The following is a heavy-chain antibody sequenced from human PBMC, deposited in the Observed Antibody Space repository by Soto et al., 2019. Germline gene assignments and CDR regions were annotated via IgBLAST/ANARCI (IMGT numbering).Heavy chain of an antibody. CDR2: ISGSGGST. D-gene: IGHD4-17*01. CDR3: AKTTTVTTRVALDY. Sequence: GGSLRLSCAASGFTFSSYAMSWVRQAPGKGLEWVSAISGSGGSTYYADSVKGRFTISRDNSKNTLYLQMNSLRAEDTAVYYCAKTTTVTTRVALDYWGQGTLVTVSS. J-gene: IGHJ4*02. V-gene: IGHV3-23*01. CDR1: GFTFSSYA.